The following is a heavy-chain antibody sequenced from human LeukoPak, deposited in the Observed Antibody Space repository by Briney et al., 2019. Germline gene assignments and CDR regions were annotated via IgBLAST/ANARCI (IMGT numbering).Heavy chain of an antibody. CDR3: AKDKAMGFGELLYSTYPDY. J-gene: IGHJ4*02. CDR1: GFTFSSYA. D-gene: IGHD3-10*01. V-gene: IGHV3-23*01. CDR2: TSGSGGST. Sequence: GGSLRLSCAASGFTFSSYAMSWVRQAPGKGLEWVSATSGSGGSTYYADSVKGRFTISRDNSKNTLYLQMNSLRAEDTAVYYCAKDKAMGFGELLYSTYPDYWGQGTLVTVSS.